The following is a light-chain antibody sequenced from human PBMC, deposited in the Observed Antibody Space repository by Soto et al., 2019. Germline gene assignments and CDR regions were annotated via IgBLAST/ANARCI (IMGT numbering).Light chain of an antibody. CDR3: QQYYSYSGLT. CDR2: TAS. Sequence: DIQMTQSPSTLSASVGDRVTITCRASQSISSWLAWYQQKPGKAPKLLIYTASSLGSGVTSRFSGSGSVTEFTLTISSLQTDDFATYYCQQYYSYSGLTFGGGTKVEIK. J-gene: IGKJ4*01. CDR1: QSISSW. V-gene: IGKV1-5*03.